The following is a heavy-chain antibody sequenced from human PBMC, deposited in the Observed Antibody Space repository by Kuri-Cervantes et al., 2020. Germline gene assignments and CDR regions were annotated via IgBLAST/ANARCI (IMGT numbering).Heavy chain of an antibody. J-gene: IGHJ4*02. CDR2: IYTSGST. D-gene: IGHD3-10*01. Sequence: GSLRLSCTVSGGSISSYYWSWIRQPAGKGLEWIGRIYTSGSTNYNPSLKSRVTMSVDTSKNQLSLKLSSVTAADTAVYYCARATYYYGSGSYFYWGQGTLVTVSS. V-gene: IGHV4-4*07. CDR3: ARATYYYGSGSYFY. CDR1: GGSISSYY.